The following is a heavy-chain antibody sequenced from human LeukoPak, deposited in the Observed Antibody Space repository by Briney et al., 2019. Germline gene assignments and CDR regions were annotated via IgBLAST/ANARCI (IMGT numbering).Heavy chain of an antibody. Sequence: GGPLRLSCAASGFTFSSYWMSWVRQAPGRGVEWVANRKQNGSEKNYVDSVKGRFTISRDNAKNSLYLQMNSLRAEDTAVYYCARGLLAAAGIDYWGQGALVTVSS. J-gene: IGHJ4*02. CDR1: GFTFSSYW. D-gene: IGHD6-13*01. CDR2: RKQNGSEK. CDR3: ARGLLAAAGIDY. V-gene: IGHV3-7*04.